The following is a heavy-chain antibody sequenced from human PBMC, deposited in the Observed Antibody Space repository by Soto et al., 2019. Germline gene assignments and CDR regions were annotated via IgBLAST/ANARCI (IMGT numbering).Heavy chain of an antibody. CDR3: ARQGITYYFDY. J-gene: IGHJ4*02. CDR1: GGSINSYY. V-gene: IGHV4-59*01. Sequence: QVQLQESGPGLVKPSETLSLTCTVSGGSINSYYWSWIRQPPGKGLEWIGYIYYSGSTNYNPSLKSRVTISVDTSKNQFSLKLSSVTAADTAVYYCARQGITYYFDYWGQGTLVTVSS. D-gene: IGHD3-10*01. CDR2: IYYSGST.